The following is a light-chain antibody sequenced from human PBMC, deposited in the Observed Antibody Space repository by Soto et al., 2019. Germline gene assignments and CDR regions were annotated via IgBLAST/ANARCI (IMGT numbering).Light chain of an antibody. CDR2: AAS. V-gene: IGKV1-27*01. CDR3: QKYNSAGWT. J-gene: IGKJ1*01. CDR1: QGISNY. Sequence: DIQMTQSPSSLSASVGDRVTITCRASQGISNYLAWYQQKPGKVPKLLIYAASTLQSGVPSRFSGSGFGTDFTLTISSLQPEDVATYYCQKYNSAGWTFGQGTKVEIK.